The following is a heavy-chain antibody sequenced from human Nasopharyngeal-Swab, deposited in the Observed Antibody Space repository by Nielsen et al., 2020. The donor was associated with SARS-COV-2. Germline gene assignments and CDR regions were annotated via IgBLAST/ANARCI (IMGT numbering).Heavy chain of an antibody. CDR3: ARLGSIVGGTPLDY. D-gene: IGHD1-26*01. CDR2: IYSGDTT. V-gene: IGHV3-53*01. CDR1: GFSVSSNY. Sequence: GESLKISCAASGFSVSSNYMTWVRQAPGTGLDWVSIIYSGDTTYYADSVKGRFTISRDTSENTLYLQMNNLRVDDTAIYYCARLGSIVGGTPLDYWGQGTLVTVSS. J-gene: IGHJ4*02.